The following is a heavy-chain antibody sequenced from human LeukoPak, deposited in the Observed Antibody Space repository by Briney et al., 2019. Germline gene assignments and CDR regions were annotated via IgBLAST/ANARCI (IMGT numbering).Heavy chain of an antibody. D-gene: IGHD3-22*01. CDR2: INPNSGGT. V-gene: IGHV1-2*02. CDR1: GYIFIGYY. Sequence: GASVKVSCKASGYIFIGYYMHWVRQAPGQRLEWMGWINPNSGGTNYAQKFQGRVTMTRDTSISTAYMELSRLRSDDTAVYYCAKTQQLDGDYYDSSGLSWGQGTMVTVSS. J-gene: IGHJ3*01. CDR3: AKTQQLDGDYYDSSGLS.